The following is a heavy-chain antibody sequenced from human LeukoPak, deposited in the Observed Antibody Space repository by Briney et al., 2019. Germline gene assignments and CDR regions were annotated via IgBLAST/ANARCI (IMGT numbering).Heavy chain of an antibody. CDR3: ARDPAPAAVYYYYGMDV. CDR2: IWYDGSNK. J-gene: IGHJ6*02. V-gene: IGHV3-33*01. Sequence: GGSLRLSCAASGFTFSSHGMHWVRQAPGKGLEWVAVIWYDGSNKYYADSVKGRFTISRDNSKNTLYLQMNSLRAEDTAVYYCARDPAPAAVYYYYGMDVWGQGTTVTVSS. D-gene: IGHD2-2*01. CDR1: GFTFSSHG.